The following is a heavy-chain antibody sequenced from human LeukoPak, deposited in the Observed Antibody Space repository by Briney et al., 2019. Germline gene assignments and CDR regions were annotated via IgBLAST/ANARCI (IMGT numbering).Heavy chain of an antibody. D-gene: IGHD3-10*01. CDR1: GGSISSGGYS. J-gene: IGHJ4*02. CDR2: IYHSGST. V-gene: IGHV4-30-2*01. Sequence: HPSQTLSLTCAVSGGSISSGGYSWSWIRQPPGKGLEWIGYIYHSGSTYYNPSLKSRVTMSVDRSKNQSSLKLSSVTAADTAVYYCARTYMVRGVIIEAFDYWGQGTLVSVSS. CDR3: ARTYMVRGVIIEAFDY.